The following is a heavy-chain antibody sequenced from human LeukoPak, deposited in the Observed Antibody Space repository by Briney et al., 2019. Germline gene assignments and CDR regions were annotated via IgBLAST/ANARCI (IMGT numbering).Heavy chain of an antibody. D-gene: IGHD6-13*01. CDR1: TFTFGNYW. Sequence: PGGSLRLSCAVSTFTFGNYWMSWVRQAPGKGLEWVANIKEDGSEEYYVDSVKGRFTISRDNTKNSLYLQMNSLRAEDTAVYYCARDPAAWDYWGQGTLVTVSS. J-gene: IGHJ4*02. CDR3: ARDPAAWDY. V-gene: IGHV3-7*01. CDR2: IKEDGSEE.